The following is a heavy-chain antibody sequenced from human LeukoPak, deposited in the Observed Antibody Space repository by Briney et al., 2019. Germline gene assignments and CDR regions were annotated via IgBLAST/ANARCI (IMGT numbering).Heavy chain of an antibody. V-gene: IGHV3-21*04. Sequence: GGSLRLSCAASGFTFSSYSMNWVRQAPGKGLEWVSSISSSSSYIYYADSVKGRFTISRDNSKNTLYLQMNSLRAEDTAVYYCAKKYGSGSNGYPAYWGQGTLVSVSS. CDR2: ISSSSSYI. CDR3: AKKYGSGSNGYPAY. J-gene: IGHJ4*02. CDR1: GFTFSSYS. D-gene: IGHD3-10*01.